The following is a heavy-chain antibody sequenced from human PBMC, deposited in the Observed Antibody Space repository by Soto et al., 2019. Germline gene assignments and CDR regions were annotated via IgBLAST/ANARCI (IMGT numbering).Heavy chain of an antibody. V-gene: IGHV4-59*01. CDR2: ISYSGST. CDR1: GGSISSYY. CDR3: ARGRGDTAMAWYY. J-gene: IGHJ4*02. Sequence: QVQLQESGPGLVKPSETLSLTCTVSGGSISSYYWSWIRQSPGKGLEWIGYISYSGSTKYNPSLRRRGSISVDTSKNQFSLKLSSVTAADTAVYYCARGRGDTAMAWYYWGQGTLVTVSS. D-gene: IGHD5-18*01.